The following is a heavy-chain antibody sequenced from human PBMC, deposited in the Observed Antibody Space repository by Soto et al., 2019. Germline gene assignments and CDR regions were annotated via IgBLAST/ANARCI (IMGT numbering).Heavy chain of an antibody. J-gene: IGHJ5*02. V-gene: IGHV1-8*01. CDR3: TRESSAAGTGWFDP. Sequence: QVQLVQSGAEVKKPGASVKVSCKASGYTFTSYDINWVRQATGQGLEWMGWMNPNSGNTGYAQKFQGRVTMTRNTSISTVYMELSSLRSEDTAAYYCTRESSAAGTGWFDPWGQGTLVTVSS. CDR2: MNPNSGNT. CDR1: GYTFTSYD. D-gene: IGHD6-13*01.